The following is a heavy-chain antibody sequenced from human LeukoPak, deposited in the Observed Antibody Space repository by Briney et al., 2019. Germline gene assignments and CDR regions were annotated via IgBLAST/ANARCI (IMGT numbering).Heavy chain of an antibody. D-gene: IGHD2-2*01. CDR2: INHSGST. CDR3: ARATSSTSPMGAFDI. CDR1: GGSFSGYY. V-gene: IGHV4-34*01. J-gene: IGHJ3*02. Sequence: PSETLSLTCAVYGGSFSGYYWSWIRQPPGKGLEWIGEINHSGSTNYNPSLKSRVTTSVDTSKNQFSLKLSSVTAADTAVYYCARATSSTSPMGAFDIWGQGTMVTVSS.